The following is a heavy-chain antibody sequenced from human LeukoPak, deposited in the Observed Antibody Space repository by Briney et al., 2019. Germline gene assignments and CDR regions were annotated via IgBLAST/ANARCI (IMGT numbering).Heavy chain of an antibody. J-gene: IGHJ3*02. V-gene: IGHV4-59*01. CDR2: IYYSGST. CDR1: GGSISSYY. Sequence: SQTLSLTCTVSGGSISSYYWSWIRQPPGKGLEWIGYIYYSGSTNYNPSLKSRVTISVDTSKNQFSLKLSSVTAADTAVYYCARSGGYSSGWYYDAFDIWGQGTMVTVSS. CDR3: ARSGGYSSGWYYDAFDI. D-gene: IGHD6-19*01.